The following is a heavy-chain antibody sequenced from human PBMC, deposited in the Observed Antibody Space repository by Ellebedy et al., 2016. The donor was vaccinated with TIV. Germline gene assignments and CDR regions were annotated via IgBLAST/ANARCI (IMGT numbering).Heavy chain of an antibody. V-gene: IGHV1-3*01. Sequence: AASVKVSCKASGYTFTSYYMHWVRQAPGQRLEWMGWINAGNGDTKVSQNFHDRVTFTRDTSASTAYMELSSLRSEDTALYYCARAGRYCTGGICYPRGWFDPWGQGTLVTVSS. CDR1: GYTFTSYY. CDR3: ARAGRYCTGGICYPRGWFDP. J-gene: IGHJ5*02. CDR2: INAGNGDT. D-gene: IGHD2-15*01.